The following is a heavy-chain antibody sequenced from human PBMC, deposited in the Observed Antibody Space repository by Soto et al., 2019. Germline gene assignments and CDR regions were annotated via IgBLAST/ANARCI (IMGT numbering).Heavy chain of an antibody. D-gene: IGHD5-12*01. J-gene: IGHJ3*02. Sequence: ASVKVSCKASGYTFTGYYMHWVRQAPGQGLEWMGWINPNSGGTNYAQKFQGWVTMTRDTSISTAYMELSRLRSDDTAVYYCARDSWHIVATILRSGGSGPRDPLAIWGQGT. CDR1: GYTFTGYY. CDR2: INPNSGGT. V-gene: IGHV1-2*04. CDR3: ARDSWHIVATILRSGGSGPRDPLAI.